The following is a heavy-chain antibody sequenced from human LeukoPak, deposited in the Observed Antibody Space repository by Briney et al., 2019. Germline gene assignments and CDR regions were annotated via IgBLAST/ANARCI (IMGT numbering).Heavy chain of an antibody. V-gene: IGHV4-59*11. CDR2: IYYSGST. D-gene: IGHD6-13*01. J-gene: IGHJ4*02. CDR3: ARDIGAAGTGGYFDY. Sequence: SETLSLTCTVSGGSISSHYWSWIRQPPGKGLEWIGYIYYSGSTNYNPSLKSRVTISVDTSKNQFSLKLSSVTAADTAVYYCARDIGAAGTGGYFDYWGQGTLDTVSS. CDR1: GGSISSHY.